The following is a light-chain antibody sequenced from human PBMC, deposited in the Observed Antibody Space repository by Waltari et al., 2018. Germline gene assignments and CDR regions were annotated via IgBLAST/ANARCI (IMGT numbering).Light chain of an antibody. CDR3: QSYDSSNQV. CDR2: EDN. Sequence: FMLTQPQSVSASPGQTVTISCTRNICSICTNHVQWYQRRPGSAPTTVIYEDNQRPSGVPDRFSGSIDSASNSASLTISGLKTEDEADYYCQSYDSSNQVFGGGTRLTVL. J-gene: IGLJ3*02. CDR1: ICSICTNH. V-gene: IGLV6-57*03.